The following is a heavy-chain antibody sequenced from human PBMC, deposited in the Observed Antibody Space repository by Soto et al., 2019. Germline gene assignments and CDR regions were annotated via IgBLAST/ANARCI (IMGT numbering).Heavy chain of an antibody. J-gene: IGHJ4*02. D-gene: IGHD5-18*01. Sequence: QVQLVESGGGVVQPGRSLRLSCAASGFTFSSYAMHWVRQAPGKGLEWVAVISYDGSNKYYADSVKGRFTISRDNSKNTLYLQMNSLRAEDTAVYYCAREKGTAMVKYYFDYWGQGTLVTVSS. V-gene: IGHV3-30-3*01. CDR1: GFTFSSYA. CDR2: ISYDGSNK. CDR3: AREKGTAMVKYYFDY.